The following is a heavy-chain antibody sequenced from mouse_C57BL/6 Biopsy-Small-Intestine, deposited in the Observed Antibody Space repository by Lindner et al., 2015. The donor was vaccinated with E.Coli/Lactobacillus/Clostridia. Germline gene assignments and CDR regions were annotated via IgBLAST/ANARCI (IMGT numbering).Heavy chain of an antibody. V-gene: IGHV1-80*01. CDR2: IYPGDGDI. Sequence: VQLQESGAELVKPGASVKISCKTSGYAFSRNWMNWVKQRPGKGLEWIGQIYPGDGDINYNGKFKGKATLTADKSSSTAYMQLSSLTSEDSAVYFCARGGVLDYWGQGTSVTVSS. CDR1: GYAFSRNW. CDR3: ARGGVLDY. J-gene: IGHJ4*01.